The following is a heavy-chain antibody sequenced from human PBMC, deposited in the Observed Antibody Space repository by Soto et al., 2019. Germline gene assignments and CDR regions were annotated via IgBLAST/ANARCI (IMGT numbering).Heavy chain of an antibody. V-gene: IGHV1-18*01. J-gene: IGHJ4*02. CDR3: VRGGVVVIAANGFDY. CDR2: ISGYNGDT. CDR1: GYTFTSYA. D-gene: IGHD2-21*01. Sequence: ASVKVSCKASGYTFTSYAMHWVRQAPGQGPEWLGWISGYNGDTKFAQKLQGRFTMTTDTSPSTAYMELRSLTSDDTAVYYCVRGGVVVIAANGFDYWGQGTLVTVSS.